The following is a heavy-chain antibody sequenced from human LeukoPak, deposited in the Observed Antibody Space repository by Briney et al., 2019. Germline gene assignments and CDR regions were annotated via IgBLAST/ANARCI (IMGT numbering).Heavy chain of an antibody. CDR2: IYTSGST. Sequence: SETLSLTCTVSGGSISSYYWSWIRQPAGKGLEWIGRIYTSGSTNYNPSLKSRVTMSVDTSKNQFSLKMSSVTDADTAVYYCARDYYDSSGYYVFDYWGQGTLVSVSS. V-gene: IGHV4-4*07. D-gene: IGHD3-22*01. CDR1: GGSISSYY. J-gene: IGHJ4*02. CDR3: ARDYYDSSGYYVFDY.